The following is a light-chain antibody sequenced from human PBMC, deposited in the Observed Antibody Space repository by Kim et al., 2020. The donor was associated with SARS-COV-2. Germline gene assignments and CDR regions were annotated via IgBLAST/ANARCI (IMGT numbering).Light chain of an antibody. CDR2: DIN. V-gene: IGLV2-14*02. J-gene: IGLJ3*02. CDR3: CSYTSSTTWV. Sequence: GQLITLSCAVTSSVVDNDNLVSCYQHHPGKAPNLMIFDINKRSSVVSSRFSGYKSGNTASLTISGLQAEDEADYYCCSYTSSTTWVFGGGTQLTVL. CDR1: SSVVDNDNL.